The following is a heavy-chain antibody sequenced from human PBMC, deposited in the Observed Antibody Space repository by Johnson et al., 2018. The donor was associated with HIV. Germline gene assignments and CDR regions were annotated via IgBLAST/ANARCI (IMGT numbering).Heavy chain of an antibody. V-gene: IGHV3-30*04. D-gene: IGHD6-13*01. CDR2: ISYDGSNK. CDR1: GFTFSSHP. CDR3: ARAGWRQLVEDAFEI. J-gene: IGHJ3*02. Sequence: QVQLVESGGGVVQPGRSLRLSCAASGFTFSSHPMHWVRQAPGKGLEWVAVISYDGSNKYYADSVKGRFTISRDNSKNTVYLQMNSLRAEDTAVYYCARAGWRQLVEDAFEIWGQGRMVTVSS.